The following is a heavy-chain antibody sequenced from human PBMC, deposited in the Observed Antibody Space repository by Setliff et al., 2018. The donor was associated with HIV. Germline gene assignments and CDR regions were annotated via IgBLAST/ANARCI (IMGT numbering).Heavy chain of an antibody. J-gene: IGHJ4*02. CDR3: VSYQFGYAY. V-gene: IGHV3-7*03. D-gene: IGHD5-18*01. Sequence: PGGSLRLSCAASGFTFDDYGMSWVRQVPGKGLEWVANINTDGTKKYYVASVKGRFTISRDDLKNSLYVQMNSLKTEDTAVYYCVSYQFGYAYWGQGTLVTVSS. CDR2: INTDGTKK. CDR1: GFTFDDYG.